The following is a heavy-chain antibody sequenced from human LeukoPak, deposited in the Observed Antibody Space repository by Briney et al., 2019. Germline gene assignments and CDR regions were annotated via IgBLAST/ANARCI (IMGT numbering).Heavy chain of an antibody. CDR1: GGSISNYY. J-gene: IGHJ3*01. D-gene: IGHD6-19*01. Sequence: SETLSLTCTVSGGSISNYYSNWIRHLPGKGLEWIGYISYTGRTNYNPSLKSRVTISVATSKKQFSLKLSSVTAADTAVYYCATWYTSGWHDFDLWGQGTMVTVSS. CDR3: ATWYTSGWHDFDL. CDR2: ISYTGRT. V-gene: IGHV4-59*08.